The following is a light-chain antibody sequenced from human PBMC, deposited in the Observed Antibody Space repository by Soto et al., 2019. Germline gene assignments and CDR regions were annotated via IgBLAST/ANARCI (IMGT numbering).Light chain of an antibody. J-gene: IGKJ2*02. CDR3: QQYGSTPPGT. CDR2: GAS. Sequence: EIVLTQSPGTLSLSPGERATLSCRASQSVSSSYLAWYQQKPGQAPRLLIYGASSRATGSPDRFSGSESGTDFTLTISRLEPEDFGVYYCQQYGSTPPGTFGQGTKLEIK. CDR1: QSVSSSY. V-gene: IGKV3-20*01.